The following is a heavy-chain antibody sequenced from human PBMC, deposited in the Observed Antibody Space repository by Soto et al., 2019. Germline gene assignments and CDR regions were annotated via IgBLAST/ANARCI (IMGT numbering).Heavy chain of an antibody. Sequence: SETLSLTCTVSGGSVSSGDYYWSWIRQPPGKGLEWIGYIYYSGSTYYNPSLKSRVTISVDTSKNQFSLKLSSVTAADTAVYYCARDYSTWEQQYYYGMDVWGQGTTVTVSS. V-gene: IGHV4-30-4*02. J-gene: IGHJ6*02. CDR1: GGSVSSGDYY. CDR2: IYYSGST. D-gene: IGHD1-26*01. CDR3: ARDYSTWEQQYYYGMDV.